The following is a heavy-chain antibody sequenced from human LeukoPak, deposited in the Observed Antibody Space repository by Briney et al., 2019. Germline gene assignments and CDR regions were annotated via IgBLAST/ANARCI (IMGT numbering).Heavy chain of an antibody. V-gene: IGHV4-59*01. CDR2: IYYSGST. J-gene: IGHJ4*02. Sequence: SETLSLTCTVSGDSISGYYWTWIRLPPGKGLEWIGYIYYSGSTSYNPSLMSRVTISVDTSKNQFSLKLSSVTAADTAVYYCARGGPGYDSGWYTGAIDSWGQGTLVSVSS. CDR1: GDSISGYY. CDR3: ARGGPGYDSGWYTGAIDS. D-gene: IGHD6-19*01.